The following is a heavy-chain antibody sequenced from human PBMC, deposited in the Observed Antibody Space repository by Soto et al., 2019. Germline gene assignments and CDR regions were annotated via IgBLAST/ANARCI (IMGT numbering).Heavy chain of an antibody. CDR3: ARGNVLLWVGDLLD. CDR1: GYTFNKFG. V-gene: IGHV1-18*01. Sequence: QVHLLQSGAEVKKPGASVKVSCKASGYTFNKFGITWVRQAPGQGLEWMGWISVYNGNTIYIEKLRGRVTMTTDSSTSTAYMELRSLQSDDTAVYYCARGNVLLWVGDLLDWAQGTLVPVSS. D-gene: IGHD3-10*01. J-gene: IGHJ4*02. CDR2: ISVYNGNT.